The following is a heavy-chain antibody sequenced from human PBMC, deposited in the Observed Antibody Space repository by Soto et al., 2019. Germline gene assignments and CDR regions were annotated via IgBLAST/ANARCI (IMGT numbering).Heavy chain of an antibody. CDR3: ASTRRDGYNNYYYYYGMDV. D-gene: IGHD5-18*01. Sequence: GGSLRLSCAASGFTFGSYNMNWVRQAPGKGLEWVSSISSSSSYIYYADSVKGRFTISRDNAKNSLYLQMNSLRAEDTAVYYSASTRRDGYNNYYYYYGMDVWRQGTTVTVSS. CDR2: ISSSSSYI. J-gene: IGHJ6*02. CDR1: GFTFGSYN. V-gene: IGHV3-21*01.